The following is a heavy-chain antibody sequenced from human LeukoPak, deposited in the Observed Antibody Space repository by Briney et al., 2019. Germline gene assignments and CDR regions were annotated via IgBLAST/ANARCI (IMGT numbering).Heavy chain of an antibody. CDR2: ISGSGGST. CDR1: GFTFSSYA. Sequence: PGGSLRLSCAASGFTFSSYAMSWVRQAPGKGLEWVSAISGSGGSTYYADPVKGRFTISRDNSKNTLYLQMNSLRAEDTAVYYCAKDPAQYYYDSRENAFDIWGQGTMVTVSS. CDR3: AKDPAQYYYDSRENAFDI. V-gene: IGHV3-23*01. D-gene: IGHD3-22*01. J-gene: IGHJ3*02.